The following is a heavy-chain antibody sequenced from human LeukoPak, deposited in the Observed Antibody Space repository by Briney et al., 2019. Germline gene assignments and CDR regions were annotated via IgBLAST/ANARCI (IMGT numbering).Heavy chain of an antibody. CDR2: INANSGTT. CDR3: AKPISGGLAVTADWFHP. CDR1: GFAFSVYA. J-gene: IGHJ5*01. Sequence: TGGSLRLSCAASGFAFSVYAMSLLRQPPGKGLEWVSTINANSGTTSYAASVRGRFTISRDNSKNTLYLQLNTLRADDTATYYCAKPISGGLAVTADWFHPWGQGTLVVVSS. V-gene: IGHV3-23*01. D-gene: IGHD6-19*01.